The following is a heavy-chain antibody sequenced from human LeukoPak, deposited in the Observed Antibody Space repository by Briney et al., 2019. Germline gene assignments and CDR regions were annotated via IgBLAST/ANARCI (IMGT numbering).Heavy chain of an antibody. V-gene: IGHV3-7*01. D-gene: IGHD2-2*01. CDR1: GFTFDDYW. Sequence: GGSLRLSCAASGFTFDDYWMSWVRQAPGQGLEWVANINQDGSEKYYLDSAKGRFTISRDNARNSLYLQVNSLRAEDTAVYYCARGGTSGYSSTRHFWGGNYYFDYWGQGTLVTVSS. CDR3: ARGGTSGYSSTRHFWGGNYYFDY. J-gene: IGHJ4*02. CDR2: INQDGSEK.